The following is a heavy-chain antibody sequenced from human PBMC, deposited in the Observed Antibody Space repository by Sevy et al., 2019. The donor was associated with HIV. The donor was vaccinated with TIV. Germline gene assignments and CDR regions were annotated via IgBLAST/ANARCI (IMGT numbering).Heavy chain of an antibody. CDR2: ISSRSSTI. Sequence: GGSLRLSCAASGFTFSSYSMNWVRQAPGKGLEWVSYISSRSSTIYYADSVKGRFTISRDNAKNSLYLQMNSLRDEDTAVYYCAREGASHYDFWSGYFYYYYYGMDVWGQGTTVTVSS. J-gene: IGHJ6*02. V-gene: IGHV3-48*02. CDR1: GFTFSSYS. CDR3: AREGASHYDFWSGYFYYYYYGMDV. D-gene: IGHD3-3*01.